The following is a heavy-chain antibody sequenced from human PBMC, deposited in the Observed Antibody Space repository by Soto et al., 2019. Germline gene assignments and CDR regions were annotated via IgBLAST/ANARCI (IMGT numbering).Heavy chain of an antibody. J-gene: IGHJ4*02. CDR1: GYSFTSYW. V-gene: IGHV5-51*01. Sequence: GESLKISCKGSGYSFTSYWIGWVRQMPGKGLEWMGIIYPGDSDTRYSPSFQGQVTISADKSISTAYLQWSSLKASDTAMYYCARPQPDPYCSSTSCYHFDYWGQGTLVTVSS. CDR2: IYPGDSDT. CDR3: ARPQPDPYCSSTSCYHFDY. D-gene: IGHD2-2*01.